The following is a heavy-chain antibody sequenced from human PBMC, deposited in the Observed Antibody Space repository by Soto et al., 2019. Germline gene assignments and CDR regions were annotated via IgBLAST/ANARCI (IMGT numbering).Heavy chain of an antibody. CDR3: ASVVGANWFDP. D-gene: IGHD1-26*01. V-gene: IGHV4-39*07. Sequence: SETLSLTCTVSGGSISSSSYYWGWIRQPPGKGLEWIGSIYYSGSTYYNPSLKSRVTISVDTSKNQFSLKLSSVTAADTAVYYCASVVGANWFDPWGQGTLVTVSS. CDR2: IYYSGST. J-gene: IGHJ5*02. CDR1: GGSISSSSYY.